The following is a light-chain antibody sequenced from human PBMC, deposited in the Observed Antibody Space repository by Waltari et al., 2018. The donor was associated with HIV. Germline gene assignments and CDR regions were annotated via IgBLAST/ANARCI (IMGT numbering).Light chain of an antibody. CDR2: EVS. V-gene: IGLV2-8*01. J-gene: IGLJ3*02. Sequence: QSALTQPPSASGSPGQSVTISCTGTSSDVGGYTYFSWYQQHPGKAPKLMIYEVSTRPSGVPDRFSGSKSGNTASLTVSGLQAEDEADYYCSSSRVFGGGTKLTVL. CDR3: SSSRV. CDR1: SSDVGGYTY.